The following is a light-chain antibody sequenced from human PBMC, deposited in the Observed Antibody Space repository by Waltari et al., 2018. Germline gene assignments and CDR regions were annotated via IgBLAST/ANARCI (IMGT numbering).Light chain of an antibody. CDR1: RSAVGCYHY. CDR2: DVS. J-gene: IGLJ1*01. Sequence: QSALTQTASVSGSPGQSITISCTVTRSAVGCYHYVPWNQRPPGTAPNLMIYDVSKRPSCISNRFFGSKSGNTASLTISGLQAEDEADYYCSSYTSSSTYVFGTGTKVTVL. CDR3: SSYTSSSTYV. V-gene: IGLV2-14*01.